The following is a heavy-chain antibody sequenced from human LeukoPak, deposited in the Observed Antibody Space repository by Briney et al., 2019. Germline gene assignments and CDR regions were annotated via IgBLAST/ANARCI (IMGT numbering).Heavy chain of an antibody. V-gene: IGHV3-48*01. CDR2: ISSSSSTI. CDR1: GFTFSSYS. Sequence: QAGGSLRLSCAASGFTFSSYSMNWVRQAPGKGLEWVSYISSSSSTIYYADSVKGRFTISRDNAKNSLYLQMNSLRAEDTAVYYCARSILTGPCDYWGQGTLVTVSS. J-gene: IGHJ4*02. D-gene: IGHD3-9*01. CDR3: ARSILTGPCDY.